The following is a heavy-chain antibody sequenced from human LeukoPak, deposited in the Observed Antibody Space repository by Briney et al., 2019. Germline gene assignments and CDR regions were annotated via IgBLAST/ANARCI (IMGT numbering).Heavy chain of an antibody. J-gene: IGHJ3*02. CDR2: ISSSSSYI. V-gene: IGHV3-21*01. Sequence: GGSLRLSCAASGFTFSSYSMNWVRQAPGKGLEWVSSISSSSSYIYYADSVKGRFTISRDNAKNSLYLQMNSLRAEDTAVYYCARASGYCSGGSCYEAFDIWGQGTIVTVSS. CDR1: GFTFSSYS. D-gene: IGHD2-15*01. CDR3: ARASGYCSGGSCYEAFDI.